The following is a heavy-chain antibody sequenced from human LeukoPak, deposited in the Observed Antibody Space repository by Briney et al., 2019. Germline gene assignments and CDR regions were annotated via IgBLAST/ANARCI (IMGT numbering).Heavy chain of an antibody. CDR1: GFTFGSYW. CDR2: IKQDGSEK. D-gene: IGHD1-26*01. J-gene: IGHJ4*02. Sequence: PGGSLRLSCTASGFTFGSYWMSWVRQAPGKGLEWVANIKQDGSEKYYVDSVKGRFTISRDNAKNSLYLQMNSLRAEDTAVYYCARDRVGGSYNYWGQGSLVTVSS. V-gene: IGHV3-7*01. CDR3: ARDRVGGSYNY.